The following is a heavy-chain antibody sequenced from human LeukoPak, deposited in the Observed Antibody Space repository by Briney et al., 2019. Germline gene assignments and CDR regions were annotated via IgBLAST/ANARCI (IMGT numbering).Heavy chain of an antibody. D-gene: IGHD3-3*01. CDR3: ARSYEGSGYSD. CDR1: GFIFSKYI. CDR2: ITNSSRYM. V-gene: IGHV3-21*01. Sequence: GGSLRLSCAASGFIFSKYIMNWVRQAPGKGLEWVSSITNSSRYMYYADSVKGRFTISRDNAKNSLYLQMNSLRAADTAVYYCARSYEGSGYSDWGQGTLVTVSS. J-gene: IGHJ4*02.